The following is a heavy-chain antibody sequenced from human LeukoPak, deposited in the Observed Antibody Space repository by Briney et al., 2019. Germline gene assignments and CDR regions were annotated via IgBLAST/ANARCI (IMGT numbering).Heavy chain of an antibody. CDR3: ARRGGPHCSSTSCPGYWFDP. CDR2: INPSGGST. Sequence: ASVKVSCKASGYTFTSYYMHWVRQAPGQGLEWMGIINPSGGSTSYAQKFQGRVTMTRDTSTSTVYIELGSLRYEDTAVYYCARRGGPHCSSTSCPGYWFDPWGQGTLVTVSS. V-gene: IGHV1-46*01. CDR1: GYTFTSYY. J-gene: IGHJ5*02. D-gene: IGHD2-2*01.